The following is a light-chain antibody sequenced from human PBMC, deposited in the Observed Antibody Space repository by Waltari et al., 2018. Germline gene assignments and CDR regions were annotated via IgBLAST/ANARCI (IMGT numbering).Light chain of an antibody. CDR1: QSISNN. Sequence: EVVMTQSPATLSVSPGERATLSCRASQSISNNLAWYQHKPGQAPRLLSYGASTRATGIPARFGGSGSGTEFTLTISSMQSEDFAVYYCQQYNSWPRTFGRGTKVEI. CDR2: GAS. V-gene: IGKV3-15*01. J-gene: IGKJ1*01. CDR3: QQYNSWPRT.